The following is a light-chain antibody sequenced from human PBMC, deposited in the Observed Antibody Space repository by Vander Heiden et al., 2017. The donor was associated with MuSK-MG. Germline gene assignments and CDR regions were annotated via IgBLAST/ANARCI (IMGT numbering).Light chain of an antibody. CDR1: QSLLHNTGYNY. Sequence: DIVMTHSPRSLPVTPGEPAAISFRSSQSLLHNTGYNYLDWYLQKPGQSPQLLLCLVSNPVSRVPDRYRGSGSVRAFTLKIIIVNVQHVGVSYFRQDLPNPQTFGQGTKVXLK. V-gene: IGKV2-28*01. CDR3: RQDLPNPQT. J-gene: IGKJ1*01. CDR2: LVS.